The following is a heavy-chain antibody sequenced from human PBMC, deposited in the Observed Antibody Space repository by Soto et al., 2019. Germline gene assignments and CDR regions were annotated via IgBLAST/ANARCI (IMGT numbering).Heavy chain of an antibody. CDR3: ARAEHIAVAGFDY. V-gene: IGHV3-21*01. CDR1: GFTFSTYT. J-gene: IGHJ4*02. Sequence: PGGSLRLSYAASGFTFSTYTMNWVRQSPGKGLEWVSSLCYSGSNIYYADSVKGRFTISRDNSKNTLYLQMNSLRAEDTAVYYCARAEHIAVAGFDYWGQGTLVTVSS. CDR2: LCYSGSNI. D-gene: IGHD6-19*01.